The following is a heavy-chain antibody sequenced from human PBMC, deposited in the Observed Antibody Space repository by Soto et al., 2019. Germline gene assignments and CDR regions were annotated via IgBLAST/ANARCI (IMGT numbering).Heavy chain of an antibody. Sequence: PGGSLRLSXAASGFTFSSYGMHWVRQAPGKGLEWVAVISYDGSNKYYADSVKGRFTISRDNSKNTLYLQMNSLRAEDTAVYYCAKAGRRLRYFDWSLYWGQGTLVTVSS. J-gene: IGHJ4*02. CDR3: AKAGRRLRYFDWSLY. CDR2: ISYDGSNK. CDR1: GFTFSSYG. V-gene: IGHV3-30*18. D-gene: IGHD3-9*01.